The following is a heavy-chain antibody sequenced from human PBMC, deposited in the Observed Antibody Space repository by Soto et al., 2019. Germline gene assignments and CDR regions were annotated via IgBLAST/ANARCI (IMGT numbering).Heavy chain of an antibody. CDR1: GGSVSSGSYY. D-gene: IGHD6-19*01. Sequence: KASETLSLTCTVSGGSVSSGSYYWSWIRQPPGKGLEWIGYMYSSGSTNYNPSLKSRVIISVDTSKNQFSLKLSSVTAADTAVYYCARVSSGWYYFDYWGQGTLVTVSS. V-gene: IGHV4-61*01. CDR2: MYSSGST. CDR3: ARVSSGWYYFDY. J-gene: IGHJ4*02.